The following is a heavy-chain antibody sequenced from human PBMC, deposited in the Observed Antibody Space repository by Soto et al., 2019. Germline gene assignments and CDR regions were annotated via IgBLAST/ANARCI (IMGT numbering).Heavy chain of an antibody. CDR1: GGTFSSYA. V-gene: IGHV1-69*01. J-gene: IGHJ6*02. Sequence: QVQLVQSGAEVKKPGSSVKVSCKASGGTFSSYAISWVRQAPGQGLEWMGGIIPIFGTANYAHKFQGRVTITADESTSTAYMELSSLRSEDTAVYYCASTDTAMVQTNYYYYGMDVWGQGTTVTVSS. D-gene: IGHD5-18*01. CDR2: IIPIFGTA. CDR3: ASTDTAMVQTNYYYYGMDV.